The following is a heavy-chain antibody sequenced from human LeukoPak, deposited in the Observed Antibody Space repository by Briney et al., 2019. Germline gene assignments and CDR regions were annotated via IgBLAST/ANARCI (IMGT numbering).Heavy chain of an antibody. Sequence: GASLKISCKGSGYSFTSYWISWVRQMPGKGLEWMGRIDPSDSYTNYSPSFQGHVTISADKSISTVYLQWSSLKASDTAMYYCARHSAGIVVAGKWGQGTLVTVSP. D-gene: IGHD6-19*01. CDR2: IDPSDSYT. J-gene: IGHJ4*02. V-gene: IGHV5-10-1*01. CDR1: GYSFTSYW. CDR3: ARHSAGIVVAGK.